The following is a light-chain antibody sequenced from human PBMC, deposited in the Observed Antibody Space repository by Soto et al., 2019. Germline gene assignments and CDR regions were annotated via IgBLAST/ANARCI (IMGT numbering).Light chain of an antibody. CDR2: TAS. J-gene: IGKJ1*01. CDR3: QQTLSFPPT. Sequence: DIQMTQSPSFVSASVGDSVTITCRASQAVSTWLAWYQQKPGGAPRLLIYTASSLQGGAPSRFTGSGSGTDFTLTISSLQPEDFATYYCQQTLSFPPTFGQGTKVDIK. CDR1: QAVSTW. V-gene: IGKV1-12*01.